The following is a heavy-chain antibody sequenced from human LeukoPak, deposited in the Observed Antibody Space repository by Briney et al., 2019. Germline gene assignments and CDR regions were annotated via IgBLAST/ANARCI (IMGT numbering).Heavy chain of an antibody. D-gene: IGHD5-18*01. Sequence: RGESLKISCKGSGYSFTSYWIGWVRQMPGKGLECMGIIYPGDADTRYSPSFQGQVTISADKSISTAYLQWSSLKASDTAMYYCARGGYSYGYYYYMDVWGKGTTVTVSS. V-gene: IGHV5-51*01. CDR2: IYPGDADT. J-gene: IGHJ6*03. CDR1: GYSFTSYW. CDR3: ARGGYSYGYYYYMDV.